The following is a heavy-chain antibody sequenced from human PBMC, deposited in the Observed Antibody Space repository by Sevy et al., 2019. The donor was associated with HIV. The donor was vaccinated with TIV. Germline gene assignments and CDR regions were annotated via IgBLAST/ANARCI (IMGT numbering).Heavy chain of an antibody. J-gene: IGHJ4*02. CDR1: GLSFSDYY. D-gene: IGHD2-21*01. Sequence: GGSLRLSCAASGLSFSDYYMGLVRQAPGKGLEWVADISSGKTYTNYANSVKGRFTISRDNAKKSLYLQMNTLRAEDTAVYYCARLRVIASAPYYFDYWGQGALVTVSS. V-gene: IGHV3-11*06. CDR2: ISSGKTYT. CDR3: ARLRVIASAPYYFDY.